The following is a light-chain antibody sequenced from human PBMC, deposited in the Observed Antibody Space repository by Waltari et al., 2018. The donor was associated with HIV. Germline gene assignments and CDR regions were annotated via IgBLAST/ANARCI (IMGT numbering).Light chain of an antibody. CDR2: LGS. CDR1: QSLLHSNGYNY. CDR3: MQGNT. V-gene: IGKV2-28*01. J-gene: IGKJ2*01. Sequence: DIVMTQSPLSLPVTPGEPASISCRSSQSLLHSNGYNYLDWYLQKPGQSPQLLIYLGSNRASGVPDRFSGSGSGTDFTLKISRVEAEDVGVDYCMQGNTFGQGTKLEIK.